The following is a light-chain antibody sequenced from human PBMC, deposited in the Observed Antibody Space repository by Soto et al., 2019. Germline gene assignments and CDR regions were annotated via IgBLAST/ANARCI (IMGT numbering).Light chain of an antibody. CDR3: QQFGSSPGVT. Sequence: EIVLTQSPGTLSLSPGERATLSCRASQSINNRYLAWYQQKPGQAPRLLIYAASSRATGIPDRFSGSGSGTDFTLTISRLEPEDFAVYYCQQFGSSPGVTFGPGTKEDIK. V-gene: IGKV3-20*01. CDR1: QSINNRY. J-gene: IGKJ3*01. CDR2: AAS.